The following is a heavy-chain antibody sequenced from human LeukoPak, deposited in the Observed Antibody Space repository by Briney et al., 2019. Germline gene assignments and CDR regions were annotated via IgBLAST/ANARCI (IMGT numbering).Heavy chain of an antibody. D-gene: IGHD5-12*01. V-gene: IGHV1-8*03. J-gene: IGHJ4*02. Sequence: ASVKVSCKASGYTFTSNDINWVRQATGQGLEWMGWMNPNSGSTGYAQKFQGRVTITRNTSISTAYMELSGLRSEDTAVYYCARGRSTGYPYYFEYWGQGTLVTVSS. CDR2: MNPNSGST. CDR1: GYTFTSND. CDR3: ARGRSTGYPYYFEY.